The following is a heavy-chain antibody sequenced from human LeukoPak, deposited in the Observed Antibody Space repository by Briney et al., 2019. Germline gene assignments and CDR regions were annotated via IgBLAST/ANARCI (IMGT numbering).Heavy chain of an antibody. Sequence: PSETLSLTCAVYGGSFSGYYWSWIRQPPGKGLEWIGEINHSGSTNYNPSLKSRVTISVDTSKNQFSLKLSSVTAADTAVYYCARDLYVWGSYSSLDYWGQGTLVTVSS. CDR1: GGSFSGYY. CDR3: ARDLYVWGSYSSLDY. CDR2: INHSGST. V-gene: IGHV4-34*01. J-gene: IGHJ4*02. D-gene: IGHD3-16*02.